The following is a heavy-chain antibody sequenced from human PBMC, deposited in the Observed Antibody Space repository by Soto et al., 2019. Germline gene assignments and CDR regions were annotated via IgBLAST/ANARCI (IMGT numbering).Heavy chain of an antibody. CDR3: ARDHVRNLVRGVSHYYYGMHV. CDR2: IIPILGTA. V-gene: IGHV1-69*01. D-gene: IGHD3-10*01. J-gene: IGHJ6*02. CDR1: GGTFSSYA. Sequence: QVQLVQSGAEVKKPGSWVKVSCKASGGTFSSYAISWVRQAPGQGLEWMGGIIPILGTANYAQKFQGRVPMTADESRSTASMEPTSLRSETTAVYYCARDHVRNLVRGVSHYYYGMHVWGQGPKVTVS.